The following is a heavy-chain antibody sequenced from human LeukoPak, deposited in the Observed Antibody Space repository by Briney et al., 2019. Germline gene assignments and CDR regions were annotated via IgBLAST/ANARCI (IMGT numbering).Heavy chain of an antibody. Sequence: GGSLRLSCAASGFTFSVYCMNWVRQAPGKGPEWVANIKQDGSEEYYVDSVRGRFTISRYNTKNSLYLQMNSLRGEDTAVYYCARCPIIGHYYYYVEVWGKGTTVTVSS. CDR1: GFTFSVYC. J-gene: IGHJ6*03. V-gene: IGHV3-7*01. CDR2: IKQDGSEE. CDR3: ARCPIIGHYYYYVEV. D-gene: IGHD2/OR15-2a*01.